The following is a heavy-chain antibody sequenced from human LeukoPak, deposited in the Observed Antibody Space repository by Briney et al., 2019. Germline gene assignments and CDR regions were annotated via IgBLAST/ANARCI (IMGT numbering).Heavy chain of an antibody. CDR3: ARVVLWFGELFPQAVYYYYYMDV. J-gene: IGHJ6*03. V-gene: IGHV4-61*09. CDR2: IYTSGST. D-gene: IGHD3-10*01. CDR1: GGSISSGSYY. Sequence: PSETLSLTCTVSGGSISSGSYYWSWIRQPAGKGLEWIRHIYTSGSTNYNPSLKSRVTISVDTSKNQFSLKLSSVTAADTAVYYCARVVLWFGELFPQAVYYYYYMDVWGKGTTVTVSS.